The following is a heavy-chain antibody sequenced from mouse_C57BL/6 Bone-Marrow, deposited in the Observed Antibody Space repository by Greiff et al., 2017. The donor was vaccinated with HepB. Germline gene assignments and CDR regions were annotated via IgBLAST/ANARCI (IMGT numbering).Heavy chain of an antibody. CDR3: AILWPFY. J-gene: IGHJ2*01. CDR1: GYTFTSYW. D-gene: IGHD1-1*02. CDR2: IDPSDSYT. Sequence: QVQLKQSGAELVKPGASVKLSCKASGYTFTSYWMQWVKQRPGQGLEWTGEIDPSDSYTNYNQKFKGKSTLTVDKSSSTAYMQLSSLTSEDSAVYYCAILWPFYWGQGTTLTVSS. V-gene: IGHV1-50*01.